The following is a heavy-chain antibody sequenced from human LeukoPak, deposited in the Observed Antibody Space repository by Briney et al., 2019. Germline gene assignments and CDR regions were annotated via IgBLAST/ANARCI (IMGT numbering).Heavy chain of an antibody. J-gene: IGHJ3*02. CDR3: AKCPNIPSSVPDDAFDI. V-gene: IGHV3-23*01. D-gene: IGHD3-10*01. CDR1: GFTFSSYA. Sequence: GGSLRLSCAASGFTFSSYAMSWVRQAPGKGLEWVSAISGSGGSTYYADSVKGRFTISRDNSKNTLYLQMNSLRAEDTAVYYCAKCPNIPSSVPDDAFDIWSQGTMVTVSS. CDR2: ISGSGGST.